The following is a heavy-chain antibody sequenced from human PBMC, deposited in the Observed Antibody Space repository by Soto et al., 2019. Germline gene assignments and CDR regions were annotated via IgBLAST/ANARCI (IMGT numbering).Heavy chain of an antibody. CDR2: IYSGGST. V-gene: IGHV3-66*01. J-gene: IGHJ4*02. D-gene: IGHD3-10*01. CDR3: ATYYYGSGSYSQAPLDY. Sequence: PRGSLRLSCAASGFTFSSYAMHWVSQAPGKGLEWVSVIYSGGSTYYADSVKGRFTISRDNSKNTLYLQMNSLRAEDTAVYYCATYYYGSGSYSQAPLDYWGQGTLVTVSS. CDR1: GFTFSSYA.